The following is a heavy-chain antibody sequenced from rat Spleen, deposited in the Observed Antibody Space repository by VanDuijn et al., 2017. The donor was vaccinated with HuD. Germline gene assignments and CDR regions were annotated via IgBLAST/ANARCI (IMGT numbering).Heavy chain of an antibody. V-gene: IGHV5-58*01. CDR1: GFTFSSYW. CDR3: TTEANNYDY. J-gene: IGHJ2*01. CDR2: ISTDGGNT. D-gene: IGHD1-10*01. Sequence: EVKLVESGGGLVQPGRSLKLSCAASGFTFSSYWMYWIRQAPGKGLEWVSSISTDGGNTYYPDSVKGRFTISRDNAENIVYLQMDSLRSEDTATYYCTTEANNYDYWGQGVMVTVSS.